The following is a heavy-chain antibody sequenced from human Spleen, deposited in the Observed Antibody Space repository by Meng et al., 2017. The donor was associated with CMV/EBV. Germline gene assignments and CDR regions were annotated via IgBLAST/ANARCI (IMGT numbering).Heavy chain of an antibody. CDR3: AKGETYTSGWYGSEDY. CDR1: GFTFSSYS. V-gene: IGHV3-21*04. J-gene: IGHJ4*02. CDR2: ISSSSSYI. Sequence: GGSLRLSCAASGFTFSSYSMNWVRQAPGKGLEWVSSISSSSSYIYYADSVKGRFTISRDNSKNTLYVQMNSLRAEDTAVYYCAKGETYTSGWYGSEDYWGQGTLVTVSS. D-gene: IGHD6-13*01.